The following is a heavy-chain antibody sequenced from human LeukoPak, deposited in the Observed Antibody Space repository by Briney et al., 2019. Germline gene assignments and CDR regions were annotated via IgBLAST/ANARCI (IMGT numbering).Heavy chain of an antibody. J-gene: IGHJ3*02. CDR1: GFTFSSYS. CDR2: ISSSSSYI. CDR3: ARDSGSGSIDAFDI. D-gene: IGHD6-19*01. V-gene: IGHV3-21*04. Sequence: GGSLRLSCAASGFTFSSYSMNWVRQAPGKGLEWVSSISSSSSYIYYADSVRGRFTISRDNAKNSLYLQMNSLRAEDTAVYYCARDSGSGSIDAFDIWGQGTMVTVS.